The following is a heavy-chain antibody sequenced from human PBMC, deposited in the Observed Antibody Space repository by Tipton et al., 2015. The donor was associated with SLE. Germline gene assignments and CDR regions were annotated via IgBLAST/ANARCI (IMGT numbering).Heavy chain of an antibody. J-gene: IGHJ4*02. D-gene: IGHD6-19*01. Sequence: TLSLTCTVSGGSISSGDYYWSWIRQPPGKGLEWIGYIYYSGSTYYNPSLKSRVTISVDTSKNQFSLKLSSVTAADTAVYYCARISSGWSPLDYWGQGTLVTVSS. CDR1: GGSISSGDYY. CDR3: ARISSGWSPLDY. V-gene: IGHV4-30-4*01. CDR2: IYYSGST.